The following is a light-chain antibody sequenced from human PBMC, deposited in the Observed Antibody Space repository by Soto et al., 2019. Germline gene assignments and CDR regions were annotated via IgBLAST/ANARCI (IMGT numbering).Light chain of an antibody. CDR2: KAS. CDR1: QSISSW. Sequence: DIQMTQSPSTLSASVGDRVTITCRASQSISSWLAWYQQKPGKAPKLLIYKASSLESGVPSRLSGSRSGTEFTLTISSLQPDDFATYYCQQYNSYSGTFGQGTKVEIK. J-gene: IGKJ1*01. V-gene: IGKV1-5*03. CDR3: QQYNSYSGT.